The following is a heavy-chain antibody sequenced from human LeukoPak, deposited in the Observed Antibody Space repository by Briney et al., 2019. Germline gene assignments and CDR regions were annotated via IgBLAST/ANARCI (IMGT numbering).Heavy chain of an antibody. CDR1: GFTFSSYG. V-gene: IGHV3-30*03. CDR3: ARTRAGYYFDY. D-gene: IGHD3-10*01. J-gene: IGHJ4*02. CDR2: ISYDGSNK. Sequence: AGGSLRLSCAASGFTFSSYGMHWVRQAPGKGLEWVAVISYDGSNKYYADSVKGRFTISRDNAKNSLYLQMNSLRAEDTAVYYCARTRAGYYFDYWGQGTLVTVSS.